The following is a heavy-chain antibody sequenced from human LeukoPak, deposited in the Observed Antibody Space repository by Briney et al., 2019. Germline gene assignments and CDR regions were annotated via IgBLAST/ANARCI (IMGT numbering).Heavy chain of an antibody. J-gene: IGHJ5*02. V-gene: IGHV1-46*01. CDR3: ARGVRITMVRGAFSTNWLDP. CDR1: GYTFTSYY. Sequence: ASVKVSCKASGYTFTSYYMHWVRQAPGQGLEWMGIINPSGGSTSYAQKFQGRVTMTRDTSKSTAYMQLSSLRAEDTAVYYCARGVRITMVRGAFSTNWLDPWGQGTLVTVSS. CDR2: INPSGGST. D-gene: IGHD3-10*01.